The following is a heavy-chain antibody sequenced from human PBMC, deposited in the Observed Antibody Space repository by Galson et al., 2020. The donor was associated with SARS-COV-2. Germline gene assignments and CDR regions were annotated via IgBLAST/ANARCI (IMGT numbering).Heavy chain of an antibody. D-gene: IGHD3-9*01. J-gene: IGHJ4*02. CDR2: ISWNSGSI. Sequence: SLKISCAASGFTFDDYAIHWVRQAPGKGLEWVSGISWNSGSIDYADSVEGRFTMSRDNGKNSLYLQMNSLRPEDTALYYCARGRYYDILTGYFDYWGQGTLVTVSS. V-gene: IGHV3-9*01. CDR1: GFTFDDYA. CDR3: ARGRYYDILTGYFDY.